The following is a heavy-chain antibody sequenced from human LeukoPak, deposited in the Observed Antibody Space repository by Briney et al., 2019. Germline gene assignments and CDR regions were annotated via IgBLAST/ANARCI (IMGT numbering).Heavy chain of an antibody. CDR2: IIPIFGTA. J-gene: IGHJ6*02. Sequence: ASVKVSCKASGGTFSSYTISWVRQAPGQGLEWMGGIIPIFGTANYAQKFQGRVTITADESTSTAYMELSSLRSEDTAVYYCARGRYSSSINSMDVWGQGTTVTVSS. D-gene: IGHD6-6*01. V-gene: IGHV1-69*13. CDR1: GGTFSSYT. CDR3: ARGRYSSSINSMDV.